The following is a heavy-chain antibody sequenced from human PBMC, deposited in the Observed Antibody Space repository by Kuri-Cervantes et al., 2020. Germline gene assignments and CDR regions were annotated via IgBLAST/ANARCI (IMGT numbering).Heavy chain of an antibody. Sequence: GESLKISCAASGFTFSSYAMNWVRQAPGKGLEWVSAISGSGGSTYYADSVKGRFTISRDNSKNTLYLQMNSLRAEDTAVYYCARDRYDILTGYYLWGGYGMDVWGQGTTVTVSS. CDR3: ARDRYDILTGYYLWGGYGMDV. CDR1: GFTFSSYA. CDR2: ISGSGGST. D-gene: IGHD3-9*01. J-gene: IGHJ6*02. V-gene: IGHV3-23*01.